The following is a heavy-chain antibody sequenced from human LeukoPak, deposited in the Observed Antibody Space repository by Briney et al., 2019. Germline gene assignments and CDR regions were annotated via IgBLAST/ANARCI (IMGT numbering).Heavy chain of an antibody. CDR3: ARALGSPLDY. J-gene: IGHJ4*02. V-gene: IGHV3-48*03. CDR2: ISTSGSTI. Sequence: GGSLRLSCAASGFTFSSYEMNWVRQAPGKGLECISHISTSGSTIYYADSVKGRFTISRDNAKNSLYLQMNSLRAEDTAVYYCARALGSPLDYWGQGTLLIVSS. CDR1: GFTFSSYE. D-gene: IGHD1-26*01.